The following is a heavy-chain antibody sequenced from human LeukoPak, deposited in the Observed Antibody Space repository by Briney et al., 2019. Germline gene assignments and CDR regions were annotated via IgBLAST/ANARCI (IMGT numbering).Heavy chain of an antibody. J-gene: IGHJ4*02. CDR3: AKGPLGIVATLKDY. D-gene: IGHD5-12*01. V-gene: IGHV3-23*01. CDR1: RFTFNTYA. CDR2: ISGSGGST. Sequence: GGSLRLSCVASRFTFNTYAVNWVRQAPGKGLEWVSAISGSGGSTYYADSVKGRFTISRDNSKNTLYLQMNSLRAEDTAVYYCAKGPLGIVATLKDYWGQGTLVTVSS.